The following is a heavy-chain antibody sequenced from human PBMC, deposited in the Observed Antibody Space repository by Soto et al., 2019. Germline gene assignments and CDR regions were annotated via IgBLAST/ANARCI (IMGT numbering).Heavy chain of an antibody. D-gene: IGHD3-9*01. CDR2: MNPNSGNT. Sequence: ASVKVSCKASGYTFTSYDINWVRQATGQGLEWMGWMNPNSGNTGYAQKFQGRVTMTRNTSISTAYMELSSLRSEDTAVYYCARRWAYYDILTGHPDWGQGTLVTVSS. V-gene: IGHV1-8*01. CDR1: GYTFTSYD. J-gene: IGHJ4*02. CDR3: ARRWAYYDILTGHPD.